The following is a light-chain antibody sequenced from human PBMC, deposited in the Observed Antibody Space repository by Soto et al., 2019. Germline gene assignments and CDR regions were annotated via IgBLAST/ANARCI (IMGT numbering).Light chain of an antibody. V-gene: IGLV1-40*01. Sequence: QSVLTQPPSVSGAPGQRVTISYTGSSSNIGAGYDVHWYQQLPGTAPKLLIYGNSNRPSGVPDRFSGSKSGTSASLAITGLQAEEEADYYCQSYDSSLSALFGGGTKRTVL. CDR1: SSNIGAGYD. CDR3: QSYDSSLSAL. CDR2: GNS. J-gene: IGLJ3*02.